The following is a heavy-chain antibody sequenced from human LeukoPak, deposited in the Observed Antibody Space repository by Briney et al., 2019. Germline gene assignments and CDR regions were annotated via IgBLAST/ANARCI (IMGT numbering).Heavy chain of an antibody. J-gene: IGHJ4*02. CDR3: ARSISSQGYFGVVID. V-gene: IGHV4-38-2*01. Sequence: LETLSLTCAVSGYSISSASYWGWIRQPPGKGLEWIGNIYHSGSPYYNPSLKSRVTISVDTSKNQFSLKLSSVTAADTAVYYCARSISSQGYFGVVIDWGQGTLVTVSS. CDR1: GYSISSASY. D-gene: IGHD3-3*01. CDR2: IYHSGSP.